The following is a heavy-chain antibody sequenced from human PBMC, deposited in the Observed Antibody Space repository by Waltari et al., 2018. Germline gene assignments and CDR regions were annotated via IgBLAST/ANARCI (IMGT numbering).Heavy chain of an antibody. J-gene: IGHJ6*02. CDR2: ISGSGGST. D-gene: IGHD6-19*01. CDR1: GFTFSSYA. Sequence: EVQLLESGGGLVQPGGSLRLACAASGFTFSSYAMSGVRQAPGKGLEWVSAISGSGGSTYYADSVKGRFTISRDNSKNTLYLQMNSLRAEDTAVYYCAKNSGWAYYYYGMDVWGQGTTVTVSS. V-gene: IGHV3-23*01. CDR3: AKNSGWAYYYYGMDV.